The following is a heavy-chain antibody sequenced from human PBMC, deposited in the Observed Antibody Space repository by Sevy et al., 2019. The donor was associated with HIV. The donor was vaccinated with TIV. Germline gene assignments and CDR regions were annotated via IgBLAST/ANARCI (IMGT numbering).Heavy chain of an antibody. D-gene: IGHD5-18*01. V-gene: IGHV3-7*01. CDR2: IKQDGSEK. CDR1: GFTFSSYW. J-gene: IGHJ6*02. Sequence: GGSRRLSCAASGFTFSSYWMSWVRQAPGKGLEWVANIKQDGSEKYYVDSVKGRFTISRDNAKNSLYLQMNSLRAEDTAVYYCARDGRYSYGYRNYYYYYGMDVWGQGTTVTVSS. CDR3: ARDGRYSYGYRNYYYYYGMDV.